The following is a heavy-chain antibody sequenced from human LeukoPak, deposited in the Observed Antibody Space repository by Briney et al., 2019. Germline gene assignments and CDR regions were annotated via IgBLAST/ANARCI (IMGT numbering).Heavy chain of an antibody. CDR1: GFTFSSYW. D-gene: IGHD6-19*01. V-gene: IGHV3-7*01. CDR2: IKQDGSEK. J-gene: IGHJ4*02. Sequence: GGSLRLSCAASGFTFSSYWMSWVRQAPGKGLEWVANIKQDGSEKYYVDSVKGRFTISRDNAKNPLYLQMNSLRAEDTAVYYCARDVGGSSGFHPHFDYWGQGTLVTVSS. CDR3: ARDVGGSSGFHPHFDY.